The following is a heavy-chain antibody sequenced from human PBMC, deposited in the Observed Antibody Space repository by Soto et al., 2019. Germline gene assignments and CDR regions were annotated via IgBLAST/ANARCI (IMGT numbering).Heavy chain of an antibody. CDR3: ARGICYQDSGSNPFDS. CDR2: IYRSGNT. Sequence: TLSLTCTVSGASIDTGDHSWSWSWIRQPAGRGLEWIGYIYRSGNTYYNPSLASRVTISADRTENQFSLRLSSVTAADTAVYFCARGICYQDSGSNPFDSWGQGTLVA. CDR1: GASIDTGDHSWS. V-gene: IGHV4-30-2*01. J-gene: IGHJ4*02. D-gene: IGHD3-22*01.